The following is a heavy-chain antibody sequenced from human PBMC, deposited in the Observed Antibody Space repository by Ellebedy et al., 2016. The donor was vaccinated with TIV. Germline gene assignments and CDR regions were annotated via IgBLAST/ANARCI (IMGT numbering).Heavy chain of an antibody. CDR2: IYYTGTT. CDR1: GGSLTNHF. CDR3: ARVAITAAVGGGYFDL. Sequence: MPSETLSLTCTVSGGSLTNHFWSWIRQPPGKGLEWTASIYYTGTTNYHPSLKSRVTISVDTSKNQISLTLMSSVSAADTAVYYCARVAITAAVGGGYFDLWGRGSLVTVSS. J-gene: IGHJ2*01. D-gene: IGHD6-13*01. V-gene: IGHV4-59*11.